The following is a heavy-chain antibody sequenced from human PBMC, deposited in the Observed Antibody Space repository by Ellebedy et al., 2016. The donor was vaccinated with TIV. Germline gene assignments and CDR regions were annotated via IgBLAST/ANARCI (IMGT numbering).Heavy chain of an antibody. CDR1: GFTFSSYA. Sequence: GESLKISXAASGFTFSSYAMHWVRQAPGKGLEWVAVISYDGSNKYYADSVKGRFTISRDNSKNTLYLQMNSLRAEDTAVYYCARDRSGIAVAGSEYWGQGTLVTVSS. CDR3: ARDRSGIAVAGSEY. J-gene: IGHJ4*02. V-gene: IGHV3-30-3*01. D-gene: IGHD6-19*01. CDR2: ISYDGSNK.